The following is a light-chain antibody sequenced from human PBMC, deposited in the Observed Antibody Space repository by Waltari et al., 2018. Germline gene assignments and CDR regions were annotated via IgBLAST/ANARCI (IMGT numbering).Light chain of an antibody. CDR3: QQYCLVHT. Sequence: DIHMTQSPSTLSAALGDTVTITCRASQNIHNWLAWYQQKPGKAPKILISKASSLHIAVTSRFVGSASGTEFALTISSLQPDDFATYCCQQYCLVHTFGQGT. CDR1: QNIHNW. CDR2: KAS. V-gene: IGKV1-5*03. J-gene: IGKJ1*01.